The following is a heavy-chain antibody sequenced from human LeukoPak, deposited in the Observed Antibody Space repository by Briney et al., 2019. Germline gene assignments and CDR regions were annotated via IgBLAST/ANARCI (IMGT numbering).Heavy chain of an antibody. CDR1: GGSISSYC. J-gene: IGHJ4*02. V-gene: IGHV4-59*08. CDR3: ARHQYDFWSGFNFDY. CDR2: IYYSGST. D-gene: IGHD3-3*01. Sequence: PSETLSLTCTVSGGSISSYCWSWIRQPPGKGLEWIGYIYYSGSTNYNPSLKSRVTISVDTSKNQFSLKLSSVTAADTAVYYCARHQYDFWSGFNFDYWGQGTLVTVSS.